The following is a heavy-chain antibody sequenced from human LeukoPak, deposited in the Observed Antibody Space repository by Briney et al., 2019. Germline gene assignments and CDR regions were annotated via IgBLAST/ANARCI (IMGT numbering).Heavy chain of an antibody. V-gene: IGHV3-9*01. CDR3: AKSQALAGTFDY. Sequence: GRSLRLSCAASGFTFDDYAMYWVRQAPGKGLEWVSAIRWDSGTIGYADSVKGRFTISRDNAKKSLYLQMNSLRVEDTALYYCAKSQALAGTFDYWGQGTLVTVSS. J-gene: IGHJ4*02. CDR2: IRWDSGTI. D-gene: IGHD6-19*01. CDR1: GFTFDDYA.